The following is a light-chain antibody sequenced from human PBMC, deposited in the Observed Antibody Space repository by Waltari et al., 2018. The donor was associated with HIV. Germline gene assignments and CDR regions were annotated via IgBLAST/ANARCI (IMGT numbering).Light chain of an antibody. CDR3: MIWYGNIWV. CDR1: SGVNVQNYR. CDR2: YKSESDK. V-gene: IGLV5-45*03. Sequence: QAVLPQPFSLSASPGASASLSCTLRSGVNVQNYRIYWYQQRPGSPPRYLLRYKSESDKELGSGIPSRFSGSTDVPANAGNLVISGLQSEDEADYYCMIWYGNIWVFGGGTKLTV. J-gene: IGLJ3*02.